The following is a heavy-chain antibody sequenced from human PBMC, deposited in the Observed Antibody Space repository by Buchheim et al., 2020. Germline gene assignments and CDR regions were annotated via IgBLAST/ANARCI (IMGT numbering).Heavy chain of an antibody. D-gene: IGHD4-17*01. CDR2: FSDSGGST. J-gene: IGHJ4*02. CDR1: GFTFTNYA. V-gene: IGHV3-23*01. Sequence: EVQLLESGGGSVQPGGSLRLSCAASGFTFTNYAMSWVCQAPGKGLEWVSGFSDSGGSTYYADSVKGRFTISRENSKNMVYLQMNSLRADDTAIYYCAKGPYGDNARLSRYFDYWGQGTL. CDR3: AKGPYGDNARLSRYFDY.